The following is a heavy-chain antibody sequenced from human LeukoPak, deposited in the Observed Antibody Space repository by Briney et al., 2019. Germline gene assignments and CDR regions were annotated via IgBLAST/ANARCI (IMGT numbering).Heavy chain of an antibody. CDR2: MNPNSGNT. Sequence: ASVKVSCKASGYTFTSYDISWVRQATGQGLEWMGWMNPNSGNTGYAQKFQGRVTMTRNTSISAAYMELSSLRSEDTAVYYCARGRQPYYDFWSGLSMFLFYYGMDVWGQGTTVTVSS. V-gene: IGHV1-8*01. J-gene: IGHJ6*02. CDR3: ARGRQPYYDFWSGLSMFLFYYGMDV. D-gene: IGHD3-3*01. CDR1: GYTFTSYD.